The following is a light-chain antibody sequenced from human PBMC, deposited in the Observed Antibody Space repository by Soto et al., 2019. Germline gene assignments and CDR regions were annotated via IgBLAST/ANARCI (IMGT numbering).Light chain of an antibody. Sequence: QSVLTQPPSVSGAPGQRVTICCTGSSSNIGAGYDVHWYQQLPGTAPKLLIYGNSNRPSGVPDRFSGSKSGTSASLAITGLQAEDEADYYCQSYDSSLSGSVFGGGTKVTVL. CDR1: SSNIGAGYD. CDR2: GNS. CDR3: QSYDSSLSGSV. V-gene: IGLV1-40*01. J-gene: IGLJ3*02.